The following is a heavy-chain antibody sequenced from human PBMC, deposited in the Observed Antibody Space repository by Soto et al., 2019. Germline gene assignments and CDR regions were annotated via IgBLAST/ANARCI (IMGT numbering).Heavy chain of an antibody. CDR1: GFTFSSYG. CDR2: IWYDGSNN. V-gene: IGHV3-33*01. Sequence: QVQLVESGGGVVQPGRSLRLSCAASGFTFSSYGMHWVRQAPGKGLGWVAVIWYDGSNNYYADSVKGRFTISRDNXKNTVYLQMNRLSADDTAVYYCARDYSGGSSAPDYWGQGTLVTVSS. J-gene: IGHJ4*02. D-gene: IGHD2-15*01. CDR3: ARDYSGGSSAPDY.